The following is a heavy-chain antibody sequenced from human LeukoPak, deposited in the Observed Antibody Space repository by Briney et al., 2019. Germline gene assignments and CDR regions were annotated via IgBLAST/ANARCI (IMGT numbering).Heavy chain of an antibody. V-gene: IGHV3-21*01. J-gene: IGHJ4*02. Sequence: SGGSLRLSCAASGFTFSSYSMNWVRQAPGKGLEWVSSISSSSSYIYYADSVKGRFTISRDNAKNSLYLQMNSLGAEDTAVYYCARDGGSAGFDYWGQGTLVTVSS. CDR3: ARDGGSAGFDY. CDR1: GFTFSSYS. CDR2: ISSSSSYI. D-gene: IGHD3-16*01.